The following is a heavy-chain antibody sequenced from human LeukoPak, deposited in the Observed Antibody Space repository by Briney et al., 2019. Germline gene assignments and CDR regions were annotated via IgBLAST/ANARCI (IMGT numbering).Heavy chain of an antibody. CDR2: INHSGST. D-gene: IGHD3-10*01. CDR3: AKPMVRGVITCFGY. Sequence: SETLSLTCAVYGGSFSGYYWSWIRQPPGKGLEWIGEINHSGSTNYNPSLKSRVTISVDTSKNQFSLKLSSVTAADTAVYYCAKPMVRGVITCFGYWGQGTLVTVSS. CDR1: GGSFSGYY. J-gene: IGHJ4*02. V-gene: IGHV4-34*01.